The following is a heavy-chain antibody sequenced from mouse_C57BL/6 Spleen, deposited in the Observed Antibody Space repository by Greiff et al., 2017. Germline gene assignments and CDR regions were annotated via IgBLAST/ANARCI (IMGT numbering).Heavy chain of an antibody. CDR2: IRNKANNHAT. D-gene: IGHD1-1*01. CDR3: TRPYYYGSSSYWYFDV. V-gene: IGHV6-6*01. J-gene: IGHJ1*03. Sequence: EVKLVESGGGLVQPGGSMKLSCAASGFTFSDAWMDWVRQSPEKGLEWVAEIRNKANNHATYYAESVKGRFTISRYDSKSSVYLQMNSLRAEDTGIYYCTRPYYYGSSSYWYFDVWGKGTTVTVSS. CDR1: GFTFSDAW.